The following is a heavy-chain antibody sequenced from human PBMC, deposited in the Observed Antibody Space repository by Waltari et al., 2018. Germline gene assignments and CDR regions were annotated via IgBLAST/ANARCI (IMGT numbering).Heavy chain of an antibody. Sequence: QLQLQESGPGLVKPSETLSLTCTVSGGSISTIGYYWAWVRQPPGKGLEWIGTIYHSGTTYYNPSLESRVTISVDTSRNHFSLKLRSVTAADTAVYYCARHGGYFSNFDYWGQGTLVTVSS. D-gene: IGHD2-21*01. J-gene: IGHJ4*02. V-gene: IGHV4-39*01. CDR2: IYHSGTT. CDR3: ARHGGYFSNFDY. CDR1: GGSISTIGYY.